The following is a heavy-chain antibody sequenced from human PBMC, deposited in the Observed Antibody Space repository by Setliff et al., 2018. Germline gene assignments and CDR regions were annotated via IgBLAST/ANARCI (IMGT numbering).Heavy chain of an antibody. CDR1: GYTFATHA. Sequence: GASVKVSCKASGYTFATHAIHWVRQAPGQRPEWMGLINTDNGRPAYSQKFQGRVTMTTDTSTSTAYMELRSLRSDDTAVYYCARDGLEQWLYWGQGTMVTVSS. CDR2: INTDNGRP. V-gene: IGHV1-3*04. D-gene: IGHD6-19*01. J-gene: IGHJ3*01. CDR3: ARDGLEQWLY.